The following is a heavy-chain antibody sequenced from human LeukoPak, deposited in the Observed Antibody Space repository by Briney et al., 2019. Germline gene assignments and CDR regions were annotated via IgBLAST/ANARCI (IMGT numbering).Heavy chain of an antibody. D-gene: IGHD3-10*01. V-gene: IGHV4-31*03. CDR3: ARVYGSGSYFVDY. CDR2: IYYSGST. CDR1: GGSISSGAYY. Sequence: KPSETLSLTCTVSGGSISSGAYYWSWLRQHPGKGLEWIGYIYYSGSTYYNPSLKSRVTMSVDTSKNQFSLKLSSVTAADTAVYYCARVYGSGSYFVDYWGQGTLVTVSS. J-gene: IGHJ4*02.